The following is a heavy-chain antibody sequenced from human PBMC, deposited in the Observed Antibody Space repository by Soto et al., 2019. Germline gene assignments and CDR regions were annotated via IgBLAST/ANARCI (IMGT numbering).Heavy chain of an antibody. CDR3: ARVSSSWSNCLDY. D-gene: IGHD6-13*01. CDR2: IYYSGST. CDR1: GGSMSSYY. J-gene: IGHJ4*01. Sequence: SETLSLTCTVSGGSMSSYYWSWIRQPPGKGLEWIGYIYYSGSTSYNPSLKGRVTISVDTSKNQFSLKLNSLTAADTAVYYCARVSSSWSNCLDYWGQGTPVTVSS. V-gene: IGHV4-59*01.